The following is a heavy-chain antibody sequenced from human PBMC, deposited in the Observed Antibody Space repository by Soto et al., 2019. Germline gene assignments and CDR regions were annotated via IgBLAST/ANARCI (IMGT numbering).Heavy chain of an antibody. CDR3: ASSVTVRPGRGDYYALDV. J-gene: IGHJ6*02. CDR2: INTKNGGT. Sequence: ASVKVSCKASGCPFTAYYIHWVRQAPGQGLEWVGRINTKNGGTNYAQKFQGRVTMTRDPSINTAFMDLTSLGSDDTAVFYCASSVTVRPGRGDYYALDVWGQGTTVTVSS. CDR1: GCPFTAYY. V-gene: IGHV1-2*06. D-gene: IGHD6-6*01.